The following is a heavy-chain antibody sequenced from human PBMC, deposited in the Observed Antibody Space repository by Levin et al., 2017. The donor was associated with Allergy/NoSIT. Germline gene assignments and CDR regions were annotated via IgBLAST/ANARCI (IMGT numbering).Heavy chain of an antibody. D-gene: IGHD6-13*01. CDR1: GFTFSTSA. CDR2: ISGDGGST. CDR3: VKGGSSSWYLDFDY. V-gene: IGHV3-64D*06. J-gene: IGHJ4*02. Sequence: AGGSLRLSCSASGFTFSTSAMHWVRQAPGKGLEYVSAISGDGGSTYYADSVKGRFTISRDNSKNTLYLQMSSLRAEDSAVYYCVKGGSSSWYLDFDYWGQGTLVTVSS.